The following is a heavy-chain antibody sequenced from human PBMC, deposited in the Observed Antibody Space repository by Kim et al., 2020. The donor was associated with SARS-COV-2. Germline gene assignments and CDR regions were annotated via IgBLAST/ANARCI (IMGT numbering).Heavy chain of an antibody. CDR2: MNPNSGNT. D-gene: IGHD3-16*02. CDR1: GYTFTSYD. Sequence: ASVKVSCKASGYTFTSYDINWVRQATGQGLEWMGWMNPNSGNTGYAQKFQGRVTMTRNTSISTAYMELSSLRSEDTAVYYCARGRKYYDYVWGSYRSNYLFDYWGQGTLVTVSS. J-gene: IGHJ4*02. CDR3: ARGRKYYDYVWGSYRSNYLFDY. V-gene: IGHV1-8*01.